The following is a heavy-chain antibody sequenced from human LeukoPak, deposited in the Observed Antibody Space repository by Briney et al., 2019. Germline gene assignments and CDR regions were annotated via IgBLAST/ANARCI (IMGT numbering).Heavy chain of an antibody. Sequence: PGGSLRLSCAASGFTFSNGWMSWVRPAPGKGLEWVGRIKSKTDGGTTDYAAPVKGRFTISRDDSKNTLYLQMNSLKTEDTAVYYCTTDYANRAEAFDYWGQGTLVTVSS. CDR1: GFTFSNGW. J-gene: IGHJ4*02. V-gene: IGHV3-15*01. D-gene: IGHD6-13*01. CDR3: TTDYANRAEAFDY. CDR2: IKSKTDGGTT.